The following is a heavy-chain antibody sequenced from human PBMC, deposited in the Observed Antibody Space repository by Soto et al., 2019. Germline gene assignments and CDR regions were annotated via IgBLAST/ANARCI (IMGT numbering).Heavy chain of an antibody. D-gene: IGHD2-21*02. J-gene: IGHJ6*02. V-gene: IGHV3-23*01. CDR1: GFSVSSNYA. Sequence: GGSLRLSCAASGFSVSSNYAMSWVRQAPGKGPEWVSAISGSGGSTYYADSVKGRFTISRDNSKNTLYLQMNSLRAEDTAVYYCAKVGVVTAIIYWGQGTTVTVSS. CDR2: ISGSGGST. CDR3: AKVGVVTAIIY.